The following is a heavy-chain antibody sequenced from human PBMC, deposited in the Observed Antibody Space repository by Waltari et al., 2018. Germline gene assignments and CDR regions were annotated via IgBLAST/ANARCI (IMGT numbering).Heavy chain of an antibody. J-gene: IGHJ4*02. Sequence: QVHLVQSGAEVKKSGASVKVSCSASGYTFTKFFLHWLRQAPGQGLEWMGRRNPSTGGTDYAQRFQGRVTVTRDTSINTAFLEVNTLTSGDMGVYYCARESARWKGYSDYDWGYWGQGTLVTVSS. CDR1: GYTFTKFF. CDR3: ARESARWKGYSDYDWGY. V-gene: IGHV1-2*05. CDR2: RNPSTGGT. D-gene: IGHD5-12*01.